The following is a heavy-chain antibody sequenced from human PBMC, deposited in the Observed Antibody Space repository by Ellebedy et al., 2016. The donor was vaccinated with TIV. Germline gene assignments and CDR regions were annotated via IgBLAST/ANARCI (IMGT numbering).Heavy chain of an antibody. CDR3: AGHYCSSTSCYDVYQFDD. CDR1: GGSISSYY. CDR2: IYYSGST. Sequence: SETLSLXXTVSGGSISSYYWSWIRQPPGKGLEWIGYIYYSGSTNYNPSLKRRVTISVDTSKNQFSLKPSSVTAADTAVYYRAGHYCSSTSCYDVYQFDDWGQGTLVTVSS. J-gene: IGHJ4*02. V-gene: IGHV4-59*13. D-gene: IGHD2-2*01.